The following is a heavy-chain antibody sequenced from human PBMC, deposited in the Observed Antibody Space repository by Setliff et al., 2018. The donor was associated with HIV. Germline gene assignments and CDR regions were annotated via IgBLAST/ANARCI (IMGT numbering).Heavy chain of an antibody. J-gene: IGHJ4*02. CDR3: ARATFGGVIGYFDY. D-gene: IGHD3-16*02. Sequence: LRLSCAGSGFTFSNYAMNWVRQAPGKGLEWVSYISTSSSKIFYADSVKGRFTISRDSAKNSLYLQMNSLRAEDTAVYYCARATFGGVIGYFDYWGQGTLVTVSS. CDR1: GFTFSNYA. V-gene: IGHV3-48*01. CDR2: ISTSSSKI.